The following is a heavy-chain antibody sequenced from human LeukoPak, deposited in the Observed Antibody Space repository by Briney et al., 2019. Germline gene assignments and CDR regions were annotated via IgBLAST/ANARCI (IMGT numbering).Heavy chain of an antibody. CDR2: FSWNSGSI. CDR1: GFTLEVYA. V-gene: IGHV3-9*01. D-gene: IGHD3-10*01. Sequence: GGPLRLPGAPSGFTLEVYAVLGARQSPGGALEGVSGFSWNSGSIGYAHSVKGRFPISRDNAKNSLYLQMNSLRAEDTALYYCAKGTGELLPQPPRTWGQGTLVTVSS. J-gene: IGHJ5*02. CDR3: AKGTGELLPQPPRT.